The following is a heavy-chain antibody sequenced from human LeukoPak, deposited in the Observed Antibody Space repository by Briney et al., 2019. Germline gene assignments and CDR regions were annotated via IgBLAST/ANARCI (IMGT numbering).Heavy chain of an antibody. CDR3: ARGSHDNYYDSSGYYDGDY. Sequence: SETLSLTCTVSGGSISSGDYYWSWIRQPPGKGLEWIGYIYYSGSTYYNPSLKSQVTISVDTSKNQFSLKLSSVTAADTAVYYCARGSHDNYYDSSGYYDGDYWGQGTLVTVSS. J-gene: IGHJ4*02. CDR2: IYYSGST. CDR1: GGSISSGDYY. D-gene: IGHD3-22*01. V-gene: IGHV4-30-4*01.